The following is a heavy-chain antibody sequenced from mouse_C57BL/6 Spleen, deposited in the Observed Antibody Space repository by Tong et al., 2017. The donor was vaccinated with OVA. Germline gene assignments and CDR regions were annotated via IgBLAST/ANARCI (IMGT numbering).Heavy chain of an antibody. CDR1: GYSFTGYY. D-gene: IGHD4-1*01. CDR2: ISCYNGAT. J-gene: IGHJ4*01. Sequence: SGYSFTGYYMHWVKQSHGKSLEWIGYISCYNGATSYNQKFKGKATFTVDTSDSTDYRQFNSLTSEDYAVYYCARPGTSAMDYWGHGTSVTVSS. V-gene: IGHV1S34*01. CDR3: ARPGTSAMDY.